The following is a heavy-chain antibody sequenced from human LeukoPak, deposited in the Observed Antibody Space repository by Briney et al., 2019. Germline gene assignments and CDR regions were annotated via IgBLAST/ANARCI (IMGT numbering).Heavy chain of an antibody. CDR3: ARDRAESLDY. Sequence: SETLSLTCAVSGDSISSSYYFWGWIRQPPGTGLEWIGSIYYSGSTYYNPSLKSRVTISVDTSKNQFSLKLSSVTAADTAVYYCARDRAESLDYWGQGTLVTVSS. CDR1: GDSISSSYYF. CDR2: IYYSGST. V-gene: IGHV4-39*07. D-gene: IGHD2/OR15-2a*01. J-gene: IGHJ4*02.